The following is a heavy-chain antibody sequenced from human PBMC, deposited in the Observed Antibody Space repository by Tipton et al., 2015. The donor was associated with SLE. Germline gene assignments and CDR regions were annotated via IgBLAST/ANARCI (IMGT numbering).Heavy chain of an antibody. CDR2: IYPGDSDT. CDR3: AGRGYSVYDWNAFDI. V-gene: IGHV5-51*01. Sequence: QLVQSGAEVKKPGESLKISCKGSGYSFTSYWIGWVRQMPGKGLEWMGIIYPGDSDTRYSPSFQGQVTISADESISTAYLQWSSLKASDTAMYYCAGRGYSVYDWNAFDIWGQGTMVTVSS. D-gene: IGHD5/OR15-5a*01. J-gene: IGHJ3*02. CDR1: GYSFTSYW.